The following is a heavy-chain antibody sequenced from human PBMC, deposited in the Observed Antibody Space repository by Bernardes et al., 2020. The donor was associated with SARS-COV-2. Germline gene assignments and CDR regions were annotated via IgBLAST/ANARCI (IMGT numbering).Heavy chain of an antibody. V-gene: IGHV3-23*01. D-gene: IGHD3-10*01. CDR3: AKDGGGWFGGYFDV. J-gene: IGHJ4*02. Sequence: GGSLRLSCAASGFTFSTYAMSWVRQAPGKGLEWVSGIGGSGGSKYYADSVKGRFTISRDNSKNTLYHQMNSLRAEDTAVDYCAKDGGGWFGGYFDVWGQGTLVTVSS. CDR2: IGGSGGSK. CDR1: GFTFSTYA.